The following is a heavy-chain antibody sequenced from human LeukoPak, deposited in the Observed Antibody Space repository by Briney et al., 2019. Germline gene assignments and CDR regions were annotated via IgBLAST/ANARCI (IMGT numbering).Heavy chain of an antibody. J-gene: IGHJ5*02. Sequence: HGESLKISCKGSGYSFTSYWIGWVRQMPGKGLEWMGIIYPGDSDTRYSPSFQGQVTISADKSISTAYLQWSSLKASDTAMYYCARDDYGDYGAGSWFDPWGQGTLVTVSS. CDR3: ARDDYGDYGAGSWFDP. CDR2: IYPGDSDT. CDR1: GYSFTSYW. D-gene: IGHD4-17*01. V-gene: IGHV5-51*01.